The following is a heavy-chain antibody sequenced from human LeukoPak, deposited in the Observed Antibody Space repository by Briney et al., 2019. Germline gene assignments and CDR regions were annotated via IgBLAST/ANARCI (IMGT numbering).Heavy chain of an antibody. D-gene: IGHD3-10*01. V-gene: IGHV3-9*01. CDR2: ISWNSGSM. Sequence: GGSLRLSCAASGFTFDDYAMHWVRQAPGKGLEWVSGISWNSGSMGYADSVKGRFTISRDNAKNSLYLQMNSLRAEDTALYYCAKDSLYGSGSYYDYWGQGTLVTVSS. CDR1: GFTFDDYA. CDR3: AKDSLYGSGSYYDY. J-gene: IGHJ4*02.